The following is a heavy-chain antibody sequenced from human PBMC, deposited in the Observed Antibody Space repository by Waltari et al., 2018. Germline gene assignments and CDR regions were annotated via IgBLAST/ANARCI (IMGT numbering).Heavy chain of an antibody. Sequence: EVQLVESGGGLVQPGGSLRLSCAASGFTFSSYCMSWVRQAPGKGLEWVANIKQDGSEKYYVDSVKGRFTISRDNAKNSLYLQMNSLRAEDTAVYYCARLMVQGDLDYWGQGTLVTVSS. J-gene: IGHJ4*02. D-gene: IGHD3-10*01. CDR2: IKQDGSEK. CDR3: ARLMVQGDLDY. CDR1: GFTFSSYC. V-gene: IGHV3-7*04.